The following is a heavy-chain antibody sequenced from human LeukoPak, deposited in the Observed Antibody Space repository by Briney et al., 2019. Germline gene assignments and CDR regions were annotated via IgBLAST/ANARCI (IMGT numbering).Heavy chain of an antibody. Sequence: GASVKVSCKASGYTFTSYGISWVRQAPGQGLEWMGWINTNTGNPTYAQGFTGRFVFSLDTSVSTAYLQISSLKAEDTAVYYCARAALPGSITMVRGVPFDPWGQGTLVTVSS. J-gene: IGHJ5*02. D-gene: IGHD3-10*01. CDR2: INTNTGNP. V-gene: IGHV7-4-1*02. CDR1: GYTFTSYG. CDR3: ARAALPGSITMVRGVPFDP.